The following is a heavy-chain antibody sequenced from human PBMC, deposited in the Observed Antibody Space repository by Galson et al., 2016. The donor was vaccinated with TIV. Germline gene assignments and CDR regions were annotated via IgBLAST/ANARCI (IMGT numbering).Heavy chain of an antibody. J-gene: IGHJ4*02. V-gene: IGHV4-4*07. Sequence: LSLTCTVSGGSVSRYYWSWIRQSAGKGLEWIGRIFTDGTTTYNPSLKSRVTMSEDTAKRQFSLRLTSVTAADTAVYYCATVNTNSRKYFDYWGQGIKVTVSS. CDR2: IFTDGTT. CDR3: ATVNTNSRKYFDY. CDR1: GGSVSRYY. D-gene: IGHD1-14*01.